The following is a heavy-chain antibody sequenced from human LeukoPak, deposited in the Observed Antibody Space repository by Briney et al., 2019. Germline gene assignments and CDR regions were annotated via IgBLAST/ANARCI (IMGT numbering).Heavy chain of an antibody. CDR2: IYYTGTT. V-gene: IGHV4-59*08. D-gene: IGHD3-16*01. CDR3: ARRWVYDKRAFDA. J-gene: IGHJ3*01. Sequence: PSETLSLTCTVSGGSISGTYYWSWIRQPPGKGLEWIGYIYYTGTTDSNPSLKSRVTISLDTSQNQFSLNLSSVTAADTAVYYCARRWVYDKRAFDAWGQGTMVTVSS. CDR1: GGSISGTYY.